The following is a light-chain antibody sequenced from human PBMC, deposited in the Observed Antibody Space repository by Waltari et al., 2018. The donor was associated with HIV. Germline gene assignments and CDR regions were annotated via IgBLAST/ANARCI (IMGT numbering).Light chain of an antibody. Sequence: IVMTQSPLSLPVTPGEPASISCRSSQSLLHSNGYNYLDWYLQKPGQSPQVLIYLGSNRASGVPDRFSGSGSGTYFTLKISRVEAEDVGVYYCMQALQTPLTFGGGTKVEIK. CDR2: LGS. J-gene: IGKJ4*01. CDR3: MQALQTPLT. V-gene: IGKV2-28*01. CDR1: QSLLHSNGYNY.